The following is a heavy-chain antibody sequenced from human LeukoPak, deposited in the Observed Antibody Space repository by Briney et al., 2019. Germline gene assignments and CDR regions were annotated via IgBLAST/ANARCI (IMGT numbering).Heavy chain of an antibody. V-gene: IGHV3-30*18. CDR1: GFTFSSYG. Sequence: HAAGSLRLSCAASGFTFSSYGMHWVRQAPGKGLECVAVISYDGSNKYYADSVKGRFTISRDNSKNTLYLQTNSLRAEDTAVYYCAKAVGYSYGYFDYWGQGTLVTVSS. CDR2: ISYDGSNK. J-gene: IGHJ4*02. CDR3: AKAVGYSYGYFDY. D-gene: IGHD5-18*01.